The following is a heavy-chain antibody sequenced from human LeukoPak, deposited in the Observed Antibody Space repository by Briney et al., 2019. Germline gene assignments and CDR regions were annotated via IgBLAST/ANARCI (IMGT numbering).Heavy chain of an antibody. V-gene: IGHV3-48*01. D-gene: IGHD6-13*01. CDR3: TRGLAAVYYYYYYMDV. CDR1: GFIFSSYS. Sequence: GGSLRLSCAASGFIFSSYSMNWVRQAPGKGLEWVSDISSSSSTIYYADSVKGRFTISRANAKNSLYLQMNSLRAEDTAVYYCTRGLAAVYYYYYYMDVWGKGTTVTVSS. J-gene: IGHJ6*03. CDR2: ISSSSSTI.